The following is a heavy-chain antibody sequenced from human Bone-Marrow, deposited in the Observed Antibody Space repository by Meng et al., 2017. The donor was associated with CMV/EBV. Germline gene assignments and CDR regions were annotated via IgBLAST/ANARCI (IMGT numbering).Heavy chain of an antibody. CDR1: GYTFTSYG. J-gene: IGHJ2*01. D-gene: IGHD2-2*02. CDR2: ISAYNGYI. Sequence: ASVKVSCKASGYTFTSYGISWVRQAPGQGLEWMGWISAYNGYINYAQKLQGRVTMTTDTSTSTAYMELRSLRSDDTAVYYCARVFLGKSAAIGGRYISLWARGTLVTFSS. V-gene: IGHV1-18*01. CDR3: ARVFLGKSAAIGGRYISL.